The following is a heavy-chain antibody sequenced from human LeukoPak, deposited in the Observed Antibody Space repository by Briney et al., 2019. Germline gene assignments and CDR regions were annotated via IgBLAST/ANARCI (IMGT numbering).Heavy chain of an antibody. Sequence: PSETLSLTCTVSGGSISSYYWSWIRQPPGKGLEWIGYIYYSGSTNYNPSLKSRVTISVDTSKNQFSLKLSSVTAADTAVYYCARGGSGSYYLGYWGQGTLVTVSS. CDR3: ARGGSGSYYLGY. CDR2: IYYSGST. D-gene: IGHD3-10*01. J-gene: IGHJ4*02. V-gene: IGHV4-59*01. CDR1: GGSISSYY.